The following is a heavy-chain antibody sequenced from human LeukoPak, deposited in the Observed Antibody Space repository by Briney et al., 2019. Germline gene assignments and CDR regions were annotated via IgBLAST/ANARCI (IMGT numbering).Heavy chain of an antibody. J-gene: IGHJ6*03. CDR3: AKDSRPRSYYYYFYMDV. V-gene: IGHV3-9*01. Sequence: GTSLRLSCAGSGFTFGDFAVHWVRQAPGKGLEWISGISFNSGNTAYAASVKGRFTISRDNAKNSLYLQMDSLGPEDTALYFCAKDSRPRSYYYYFYMDVWGKGTTVTVSS. CDR1: GFTFGDFA. CDR2: ISFNSGNT.